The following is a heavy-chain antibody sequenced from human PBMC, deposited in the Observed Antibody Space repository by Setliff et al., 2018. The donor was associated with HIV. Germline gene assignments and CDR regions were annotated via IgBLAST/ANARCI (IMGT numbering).Heavy chain of an antibody. J-gene: IGHJ5*02. D-gene: IGHD3-10*01. CDR2: VFSTGTT. CDR3: ATYADRESNRFDP. V-gene: IGHV4-61*02. Sequence: SETLSLTCTVSGVSISSGSYYWSWIRQPAGGALEWIGRVFSTGTTNYNPSLKSRITMSVGTSKNQFSLKLSSVTAADTAVYYCATYADRESNRFDPWGQGILVTVSS. CDR1: GVSISSGSYY.